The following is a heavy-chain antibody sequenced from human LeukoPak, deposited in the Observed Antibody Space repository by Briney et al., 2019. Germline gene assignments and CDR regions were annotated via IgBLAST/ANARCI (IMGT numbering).Heavy chain of an antibody. V-gene: IGHV4-31*03. D-gene: IGHD6-13*01. J-gene: IGHJ4*02. Sequence: PSETLSLTCTVSGGSTSSGGYYWSWIRQHPGTGLEGIGYMSYSGDTYYNASLKSRITISLDTSKNQFSLKLSSVTAADTAVYYCAVKVAATGYYWGQGTLVTVSS. CDR2: MSYSGDT. CDR1: GGSTSSGGYY. CDR3: AVKVAATGYY.